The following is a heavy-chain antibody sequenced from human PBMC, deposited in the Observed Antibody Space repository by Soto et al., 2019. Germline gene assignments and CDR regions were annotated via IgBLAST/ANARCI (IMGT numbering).Heavy chain of an antibody. CDR3: AKDNEGSTSTFDY. CDR2: ISYDGSNK. D-gene: IGHD2-2*01. CDR1: GFTFSSYG. Sequence: GGSLRLSCAASGFTFSSYGMHWVRQAPGKGLEWVAVISYDGSNKYYADSVKGRFTISRDNSKNTLYLQMNSLRAEDTAVYYCAKDNEGSTSTFDYWGQGTLVTVSS. V-gene: IGHV3-30*18. J-gene: IGHJ4*02.